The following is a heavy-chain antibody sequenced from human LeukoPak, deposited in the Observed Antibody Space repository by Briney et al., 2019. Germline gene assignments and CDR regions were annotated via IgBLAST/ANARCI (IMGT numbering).Heavy chain of an antibody. CDR2: NYYNEST. CDR1: GGPMSSRSYY. D-gene: IGHD2-8*02. J-gene: IGHJ4*02. CDR3: ARGYSTGTPFFDY. V-gene: IGHV4-39*01. Sequence: SETLSLTCTVSGGPMSSRSYYWGWIRQSPGKGLEWIGSNYYNESTYYNPSFRSRVTIHVDMSENQFSLRLNSVTAADTAVYYCARGYSTGTPFFDYWGQGILVTVSS.